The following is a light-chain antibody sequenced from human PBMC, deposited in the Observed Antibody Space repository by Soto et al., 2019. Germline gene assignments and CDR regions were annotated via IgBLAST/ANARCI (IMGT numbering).Light chain of an antibody. Sequence: IHMTQSPSSLSASVGDRVTLTCRASETISHYLNWYQQKPGKAPKLLIYGASKLQSGFPSRFSGSGSGTDFTLTITSLQIEDFATYYCQQSSSTPLTFGGGTKVEIK. CDR2: GAS. CDR3: QQSSSTPLT. CDR1: ETISHY. J-gene: IGKJ4*01. V-gene: IGKV1-39*01.